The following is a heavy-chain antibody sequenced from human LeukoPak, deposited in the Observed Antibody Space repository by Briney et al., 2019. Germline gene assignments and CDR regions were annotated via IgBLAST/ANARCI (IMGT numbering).Heavy chain of an antibody. Sequence: GGSLRLSCAASGFTFSSFWMSWVRQAPGKGLEWVANIKQDGSEKYYVDSVTGRFTIPRDNAKNSLFLQMDSLRAEDTAIYYCARGTFYSDSSSSYSPFNRWGQGTLVTVSS. D-gene: IGHD3-22*01. CDR2: IKQDGSEK. V-gene: IGHV3-7*03. CDR1: GFTFSSFW. CDR3: ARGTFYSDSSSSYSPFNR. J-gene: IGHJ5*02.